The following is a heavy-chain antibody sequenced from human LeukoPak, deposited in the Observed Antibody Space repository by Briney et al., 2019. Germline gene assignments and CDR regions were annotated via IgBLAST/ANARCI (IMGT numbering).Heavy chain of an antibody. CDR3: ARDYRGAAGGRFDF. D-gene: IGHD6-13*01. CDR2: ISSSGSSI. Sequence: GGSLRLSCAASGFTFSSYEMNWVRQAPGKGLEWVSYISSSGSSIYYADSVKGRFTISRDNDKNSLYLQMNSLRAEDTAVYYCARDYRGAAGGRFDFWGQGTLVTVSS. V-gene: IGHV3-48*03. CDR1: GFTFSSYE. J-gene: IGHJ4*02.